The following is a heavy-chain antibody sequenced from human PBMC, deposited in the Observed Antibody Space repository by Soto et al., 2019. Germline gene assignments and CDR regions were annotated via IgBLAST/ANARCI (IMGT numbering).Heavy chain of an antibody. CDR2: ISYDGSNK. CDR3: ARDEGAARAHSFDY. D-gene: IGHD6-6*01. Sequence: GGSLRLSCAASGFTFSNYAMHWVRQAPGKGLEWVAVISYDGSNKYYADSVKGRFTISRDNSKNTLYLQMNSLRAEDTAVYYCARDEGAARAHSFDYWGQGTLVTVSS. CDR1: GFTFSNYA. V-gene: IGHV3-30-3*01. J-gene: IGHJ4*02.